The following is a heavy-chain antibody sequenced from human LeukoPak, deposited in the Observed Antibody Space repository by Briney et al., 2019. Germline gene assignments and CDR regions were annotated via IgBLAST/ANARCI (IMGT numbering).Heavy chain of an antibody. CDR3: ARVSIQDTNFDY. CDR1: GASVSIGTYY. CDR2: IYYSGST. V-gene: IGHV4-61*01. Sequence: SETLSLTCTVSGASVSIGTYYWIWIRQPPGKGLEWIGYIYYSGSTNYNPSLKSRVTISVDTSKNQFSLKLSSVTAADTAVYYCARVSIQDTNFDYWGQGALVTVSS. D-gene: IGHD5-18*01. J-gene: IGHJ4*02.